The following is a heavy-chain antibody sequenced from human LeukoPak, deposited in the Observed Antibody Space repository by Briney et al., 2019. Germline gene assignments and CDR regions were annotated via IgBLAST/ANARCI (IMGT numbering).Heavy chain of an antibody. Sequence: PGGSLRLSCAASGFTFSTYSMNWVRQAPGRGLEWVSSITTSTTVPHKIYADPLTGRFTISRDNADNSLFLQMNRLRAEDTAVYYCARALGDQPDYYYGMDVWGQGTTVTVSS. CDR3: ARALGDQPDYYYGMDV. CDR1: GFTFSTYS. CDR2: ITTSTTVPHK. D-gene: IGHD2-2*01. J-gene: IGHJ6*02. V-gene: IGHV3-21*01.